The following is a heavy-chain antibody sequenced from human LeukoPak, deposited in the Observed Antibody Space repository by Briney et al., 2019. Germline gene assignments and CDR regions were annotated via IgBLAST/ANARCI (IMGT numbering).Heavy chain of an antibody. CDR3: GRGLTVAGGTDY. D-gene: IGHD6-13*01. J-gene: IGHJ4*02. CDR2: MDTDGSII. CDR1: GFTFSSHC. V-gene: IGHV3-74*01. Sequence: AESMRLSSLPYGFTFSSHCMHWDRHAPGGGLGWVSQMDTDGSIIGYADSVKGRFTISRDNAKNTLYLQMDSLRVEDTAVYYCGRGLTVAGGTDYWGQGTLVTVSS.